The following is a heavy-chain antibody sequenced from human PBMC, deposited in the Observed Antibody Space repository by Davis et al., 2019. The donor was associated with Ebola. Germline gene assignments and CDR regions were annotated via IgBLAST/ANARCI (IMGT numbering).Heavy chain of an antibody. Sequence: SQTLSLTCAISGDSVSNNGAGWHWIRQSPSRGLEWLGRTCYRSKWYNDYAVSVKGRITINPDTSKNQFSLQLNSVTPEDTAVYYCTRSTNWAFDYWGQGTLVTVSS. J-gene: IGHJ4*02. D-gene: IGHD2-2*01. CDR2: TCYRSKWYN. CDR3: TRSTNWAFDY. CDR1: GDSVSNNGAG. V-gene: IGHV6-1*01.